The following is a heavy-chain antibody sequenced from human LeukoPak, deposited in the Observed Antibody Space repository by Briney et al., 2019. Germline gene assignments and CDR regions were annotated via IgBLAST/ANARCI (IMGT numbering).Heavy chain of an antibody. D-gene: IGHD5-18*01. CDR2: IYHSGST. CDR3: AKTVDTAMVGFDY. CDR1: GDSISNYY. J-gene: IGHJ4*02. Sequence: PSETLSLTCTVSGDSISNYYWSWIRQPPGRGLEWIGSIYHSGSTYYNPSLKSRVTISVDTSKNQFSLKLSSVTAADTAVYYCAKTVDTAMVGFDYWGQGTLVTVSS. V-gene: IGHV4-59*04.